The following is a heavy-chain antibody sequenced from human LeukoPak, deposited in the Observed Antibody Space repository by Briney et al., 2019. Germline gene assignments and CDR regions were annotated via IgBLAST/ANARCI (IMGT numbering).Heavy chain of an antibody. V-gene: IGHV6-1*01. J-gene: IGHJ5*02. CDR1: GDSVSSNSVT. D-gene: IGHD2-2*01. CDR3: ARRLTQYDCFDP. CDR2: TYYRSTWYN. Sequence: SQTLSLTCAISGDSVSSNSVTWNWIRQSPSRGHEWLGRTYYRSTWYNDYAVSVRGRITVNPDTSKNQFSPHLNSVTPEDTAVYYCARRLTQYDCFDPWGQGILVTVSS.